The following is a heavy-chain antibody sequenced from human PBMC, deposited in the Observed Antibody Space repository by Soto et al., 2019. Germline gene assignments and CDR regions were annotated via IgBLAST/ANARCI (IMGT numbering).Heavy chain of an antibody. J-gene: IGHJ5*02. CDR3: ARAYYYGSGNWFDP. CDR2: INPNSGGT. D-gene: IGHD3-10*01. CDR1: GYTFTGYY. V-gene: IGHV1-2*02. Sequence: QVQLVQSGAEVKKPGASVKVSCKASGYTFTGYYMHWVRQAPGQGLEWMGWINPNSGGTNYAQKFQGRVTMTRDTAISTAYMELSRLRSDDKAVYYCARAYYYGSGNWFDPWGQGTLVTVSS.